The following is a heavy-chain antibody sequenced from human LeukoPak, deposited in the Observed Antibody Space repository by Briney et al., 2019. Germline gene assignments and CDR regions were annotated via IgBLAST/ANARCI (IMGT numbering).Heavy chain of an antibody. D-gene: IGHD3-10*01. CDR2: ISAYNGNT. V-gene: IGHV1-18*01. CDR3: AARGFGVLDYYYYMDV. CDR1: GYTFTSYG. J-gene: IGHJ6*03. Sequence: RASVKVSYKASGYTFTSYGISWVRQAPGQGLEWMGWISAYNGNTNYAQKLQGRVTMTTDTSTSTAYMELRSLRSDDTAVYYCAARGFGVLDYYYYMDVWGKGTTVTVSS.